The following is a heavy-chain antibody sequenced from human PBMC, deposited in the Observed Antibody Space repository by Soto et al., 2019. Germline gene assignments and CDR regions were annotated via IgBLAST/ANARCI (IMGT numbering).Heavy chain of an antibody. CDR1: GGSISGGVYY. Sequence: QVQLQESGPGLVKPSQTLSLTCTVSGGSISGGVYYWSWIRQPPGKGLEWIGYIFDSGSTYYNPSLKSRVTISVDTSKNQFSLRLISVTAADTAVYYCAREIIPLTTDWYFDLWGRGTLVTVSS. J-gene: IGHJ2*01. V-gene: IGHV4-30-4*01. CDR3: AREIIPLTTDWYFDL. D-gene: IGHD4-17*01. CDR2: IFDSGST.